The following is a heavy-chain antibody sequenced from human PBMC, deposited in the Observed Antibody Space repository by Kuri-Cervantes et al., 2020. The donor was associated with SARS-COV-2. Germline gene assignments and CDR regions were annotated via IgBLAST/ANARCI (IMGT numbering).Heavy chain of an antibody. J-gene: IGHJ4*02. CDR2: IYYSGST. D-gene: IGHD3-10*01. V-gene: IGHV4-4*08. CDR3: ARESSYYGSGSSDY. CDR1: GGSISSYY. Sequence: GSLRLSCTVSGGSISSYYWSWIRQPPGKGLEWIGYIYYSGSTYYNPSLKSRVTISVDTSKNQFSLKLSSVTAADTAVYYCARESSYYGSGSSDYWGQGTLVTVSS.